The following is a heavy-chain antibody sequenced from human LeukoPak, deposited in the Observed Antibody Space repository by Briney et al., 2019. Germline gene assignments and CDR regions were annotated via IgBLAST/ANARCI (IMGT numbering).Heavy chain of an antibody. CDR1: GGSISSYY. CDR2: IYYSGST. V-gene: IGHV4-59*08. D-gene: IGHD5-18*01. Sequence: NPSETLSLTCTVSGGSISSYYWCWIRQPPGKGLEWIGYIYYSGSTNYNPSLKSRVTISVDTSKNQFSLKLSSVTAADTAVYYCSESGYSYGFKGYFDYWGQGTLVTVSS. CDR3: SESGYSYGFKGYFDY. J-gene: IGHJ4*02.